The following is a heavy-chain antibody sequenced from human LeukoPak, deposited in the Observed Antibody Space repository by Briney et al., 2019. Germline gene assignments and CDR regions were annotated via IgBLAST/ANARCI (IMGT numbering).Heavy chain of an antibody. CDR2: ISSSSSTI. Sequence: HPGGSLRLSCAASGFTFSSYSMNWVRQAPGKGLEWVSYISSSSSTIYYADSVKGRFTISRDNAKNSLYLQMNSLRAEDTAVYYCAREYSSGYSDYWGRGTLVTVSS. CDR1: GFTFSSYS. V-gene: IGHV3-48*01. J-gene: IGHJ4*02. CDR3: AREYSSGYSDY. D-gene: IGHD3-22*01.